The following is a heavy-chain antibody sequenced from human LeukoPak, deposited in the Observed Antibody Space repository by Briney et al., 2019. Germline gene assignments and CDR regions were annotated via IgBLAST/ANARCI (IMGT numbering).Heavy chain of an antibody. V-gene: IGHV3-23*01. CDR2: ISGSGGST. CDR1: GFTFRSYA. D-gene: IGHD6-25*01. CDR3: ASQSSGADY. J-gene: IGHJ4*02. Sequence: PGGSLRLSCAVSGFTFRSYAMSWVRQAPGKGLEWVSAISGSGGSTYYADSVKGRFTISRDNSKNTLYLQMNSLRAEDTAVYYCASQSSGADYWGQGTLVTVSS.